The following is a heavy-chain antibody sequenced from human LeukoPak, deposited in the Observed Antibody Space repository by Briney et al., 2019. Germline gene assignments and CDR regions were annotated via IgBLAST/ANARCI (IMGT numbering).Heavy chain of an antibody. CDR1: GGSFSSYY. V-gene: IGHV4-59*13. CDR3: ARASYYNDAFDI. CDR2: IYYSGST. Sequence: SETLSLTCAVSGGSFSSYYWSWIRQPPGKGLEWIGYIYYSGSTNYNPSLKSRVTISVGTSKNQFSLQLSSVTAADTAVYYCARASYYNDAFDIWGQGTMVTVSS. J-gene: IGHJ3*02. D-gene: IGHD3-10*01.